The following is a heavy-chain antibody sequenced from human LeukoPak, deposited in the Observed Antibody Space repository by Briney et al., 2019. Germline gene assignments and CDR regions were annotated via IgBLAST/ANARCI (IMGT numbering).Heavy chain of an antibody. J-gene: IGHJ4*02. CDR2: IYYSGST. Sequence: SETLSLTCTVSGGSISSYCWSWIRQPPGKGLEWIGYIYYSGSTNYNPSLKSRVTISVDTSKNQFSLKLSSVTAAATAVYYCARDERYGWVVWGQGTLVTVSS. CDR1: GGSISSYC. V-gene: IGHV4-59*01. D-gene: IGHD5-18*01. CDR3: ARDERYGWVV.